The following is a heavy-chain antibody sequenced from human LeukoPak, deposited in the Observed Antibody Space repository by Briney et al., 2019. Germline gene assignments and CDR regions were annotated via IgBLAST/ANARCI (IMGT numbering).Heavy chain of an antibody. Sequence: GGSLRLSRAASGFSFSDYYMHWVRQAPGKGLEWVSSISFDSGDETLYADSVKGRFTISRDNTKNSMFLQMDSLTVEDTALYFCTRDLPATISLGDDYWGPGTPVTVSS. CDR2: ISFDSGDET. CDR3: TRDLPATISLGDDY. CDR1: GFSFSDYY. V-gene: IGHV3-21*01. D-gene: IGHD5-12*01. J-gene: IGHJ4*02.